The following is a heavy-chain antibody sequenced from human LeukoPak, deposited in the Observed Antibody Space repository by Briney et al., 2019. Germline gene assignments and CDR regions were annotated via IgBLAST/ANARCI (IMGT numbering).Heavy chain of an antibody. V-gene: IGHV3-21*01. J-gene: IGHJ4*02. D-gene: IGHD2-2*02. Sequence: ETLSLTCTVSGGSISSSSYYWGWIRQPPGKGLEWVSSISRSGTYIYYADSVKGRFTISRDNAKNSLYLQMNSLRAEDTAVYYCARGRYCSSTSCYTGMGADFWGQGTLVTVSS. CDR2: ISRSGTYI. CDR3: ARGRYCSSTSCYTGMGADF. CDR1: GGSISSSS.